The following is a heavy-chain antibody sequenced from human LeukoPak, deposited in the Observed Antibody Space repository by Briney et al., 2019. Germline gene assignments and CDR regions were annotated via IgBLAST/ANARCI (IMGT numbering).Heavy chain of an antibody. J-gene: IGHJ4*02. CDR2: TGIRANTYTT. Sequence: GGSLRLSCAASGFTFSDHYMDWVRQAPGKGLEWVGRTGIRANTYTTKYAASVKGGFTISRDDSKNSLYLQMNSLKTEDTAVYYCARVGSYCGGNCAIDYWGQGTLVTVSS. V-gene: IGHV3-72*01. D-gene: IGHD2-21*02. CDR1: GFTFSDHY. CDR3: ARVGSYCGGNCAIDY.